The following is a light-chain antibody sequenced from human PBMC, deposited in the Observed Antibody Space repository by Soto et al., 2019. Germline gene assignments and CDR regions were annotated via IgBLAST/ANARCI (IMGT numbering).Light chain of an antibody. Sequence: DIKMTQSPSSLSASVGDRVTITCRANQSISDYLNWYQQKPGKAPKFLIYASSSLQSGVPSRFRGSGSGTDFTLTISSLQAEDVAVYYCQQYYATPLTFGGGTNVEIK. J-gene: IGKJ4*01. CDR3: QQYYATPLT. CDR2: ASS. CDR1: QSISDY. V-gene: IGKV1-39*01.